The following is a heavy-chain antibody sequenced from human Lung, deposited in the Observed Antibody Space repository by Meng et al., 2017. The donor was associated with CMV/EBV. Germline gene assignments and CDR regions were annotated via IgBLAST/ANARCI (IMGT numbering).Heavy chain of an antibody. CDR1: YF. V-gene: IGHV3-11*04. CDR2: ISSLRGDAT. D-gene: IGHD3-22*01. Sequence: YFLYWIRQPPGKGLGWVAYISSLRGDATNCSDSVEGRSVIITGDGKNSLFLQMLSLLGEDDAVFYCAGGSFFLLGRGYRRRELPNDPWGQGTLVTVSS. J-gene: IGHJ5*02. CDR3: AGGSFFLLGRGYRRRELPNDP.